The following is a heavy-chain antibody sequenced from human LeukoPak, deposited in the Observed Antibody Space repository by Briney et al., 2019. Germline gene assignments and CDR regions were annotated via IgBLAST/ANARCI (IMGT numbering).Heavy chain of an antibody. V-gene: IGHV3-21*01. CDR2: ISSSSDYI. CDR1: GFTFSSYA. D-gene: IGHD1-26*01. Sequence: GGSLRLSCAASGFTFSSYAMSWVRQAPGKGLEWVSSISSSSDYIYYADSVKGRFTVSRDNAKNSLHLQMNSLRVEDTAVYYCARDIAGRELLDYWGQGTLVTVSS. J-gene: IGHJ4*02. CDR3: ARDIAGRELLDY.